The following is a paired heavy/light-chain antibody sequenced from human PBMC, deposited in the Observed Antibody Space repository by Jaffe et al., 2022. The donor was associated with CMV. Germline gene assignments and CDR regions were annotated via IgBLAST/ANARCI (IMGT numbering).Heavy chain of an antibody. CDR2: FYYSGKT. CDR3: ATHYYDKSGYFFDY. D-gene: IGHD3-22*01. J-gene: IGHJ4*02. CDR1: GGSINSYY. V-gene: IGHV4-59*08. Sequence: QLQESGPGLVKPSETLSLTCTVSGGSINSYYWSWIRQSPGKGLEWIGYFYYSGKTDYNPSLESRVTISVDTSKNQFSLRLSSVSAADTAVYYCATHYYDKSGYFFDYWGQGTLVTVSS.
Light chain of an antibody. CDR3: QQYYSTPWT. CDR2: WAS. V-gene: IGKV4-1*01. CDR1: QSVLYSSNNKNY. J-gene: IGKJ1*01. Sequence: DIVMTQSPDSLAVSLGERATINCKSSQSVLYSSNNKNYLTWYQQKPGQPPKLLLYWASTRESGVPDRFSGSGSGTDFTLTISSLQAEDVAVYYCQQYYSTPWTFGQGTKVEIK.